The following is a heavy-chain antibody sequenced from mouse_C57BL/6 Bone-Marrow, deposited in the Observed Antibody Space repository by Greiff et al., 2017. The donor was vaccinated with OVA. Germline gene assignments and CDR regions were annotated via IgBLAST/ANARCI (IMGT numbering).Heavy chain of an antibody. CDR2: INSDGGST. V-gene: IGHV5-2*01. D-gene: IGHD2-12*01. Sequence: EVKLVESGGGLVQPGESLKLSCESTEYEFPSHDMSWVRKTPEKRLELVAAINSDGGSTYYPDTMERRFIISRDNTKKTLYLQMSSLRTEDTALYYCARFYDDYAMDYWGQGTSVTVSS. CDR3: ARFYDDYAMDY. J-gene: IGHJ4*01. CDR1: EYEFPSHD.